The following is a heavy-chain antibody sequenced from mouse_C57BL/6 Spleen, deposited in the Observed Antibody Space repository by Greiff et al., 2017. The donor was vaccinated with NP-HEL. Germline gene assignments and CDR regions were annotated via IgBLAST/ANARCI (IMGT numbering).Heavy chain of an antibody. Sequence: VQVVESGAELVKPGASVKISCKASGYAFSSYWMNWVQQRPGKGLEWIGQIYPGDGDTNYNGKFKGKATLTADKSSSTAYMQLSSLTSEDSAVYFCARSDPFFDYWGQGTTLTVSS. V-gene: IGHV1-80*01. J-gene: IGHJ2*01. CDR1: GYAFSSYW. CDR3: ARSDPFFDY. CDR2: IYPGDGDT.